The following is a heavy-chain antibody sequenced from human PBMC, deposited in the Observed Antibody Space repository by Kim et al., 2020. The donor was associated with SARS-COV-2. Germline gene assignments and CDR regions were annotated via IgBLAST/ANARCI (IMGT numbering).Heavy chain of an antibody. J-gene: IGHJ5*02. CDR2: IYYSGST. CDR1: GGSISSYY. Sequence: SETLSLTCTVSGGSISSYYWSWIRQPPGKGLEWIGYIYYSGSTNYNPSLKSRVTISVDTSKNQFSLKLSSVTAADTAVYYCARDRSMVRGVITHWFDPWGQGTLVTVSS. CDR3: ARDRSMVRGVITHWFDP. V-gene: IGHV4-59*01. D-gene: IGHD3-10*01.